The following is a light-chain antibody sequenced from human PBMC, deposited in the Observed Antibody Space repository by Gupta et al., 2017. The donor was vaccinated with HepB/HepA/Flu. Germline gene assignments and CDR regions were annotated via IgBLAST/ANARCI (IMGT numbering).Light chain of an antibody. J-gene: IGKJ1*01. V-gene: IGKV3-11*01. CDR1: QSVSSY. CDR3: QQRGKT. Sequence: EIVLTQSPATLSLSPGERATLSCRASQSVSSYLAWYQQKPGQAPRLLIYDASNRATGIPARFSGSGSGTDFTLTISSLEPEDFAVYYCQQRGKTFGQGTXVEIK. CDR2: DAS.